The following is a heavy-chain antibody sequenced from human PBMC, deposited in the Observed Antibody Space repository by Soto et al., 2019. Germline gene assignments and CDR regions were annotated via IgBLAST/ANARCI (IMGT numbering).Heavy chain of an antibody. J-gene: IGHJ6*02. V-gene: IGHV1-2*04. Sequence: ASVKVSCKASGYTFTGYYMHWVRQAPGQGLEWMGWINPNSGGTNYAQKFQGWVTMTRDTSISTAYMELSRLRSDDTAVYYCARDYYGSGSSLDYYYYYGMDVWGQGTTVTVSS. CDR1: GYTFTGYY. D-gene: IGHD3-10*01. CDR2: INPNSGGT. CDR3: ARDYYGSGSSLDYYYYYGMDV.